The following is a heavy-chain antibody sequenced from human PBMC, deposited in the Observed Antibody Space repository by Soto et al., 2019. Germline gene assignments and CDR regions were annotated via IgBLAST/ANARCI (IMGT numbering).Heavy chain of an antibody. CDR1: GGSISSGGYY. D-gene: IGHD3-9*01. J-gene: IGHJ5*01. CDR2: IYYSGSN. CDR3: ARGTWVILGPYDDISLNGFDS. V-gene: IGHV4-31*03. Sequence: SETLSLTCTVSGGSISSGGYYWSWIRQHPGKGLEWIGYIYYSGSNYYNPSLKSRVTISVDTYTNQFSLRLSSVTAGVTAEYYGARGTWVILGPYDDISLNGFDSWGQGTLVTVSS.